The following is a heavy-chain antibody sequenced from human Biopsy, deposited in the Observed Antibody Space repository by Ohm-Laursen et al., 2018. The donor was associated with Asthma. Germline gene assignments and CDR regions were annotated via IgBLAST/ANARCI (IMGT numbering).Heavy chain of an antibody. J-gene: IGHJ4*02. V-gene: IGHV3-20*01. Sequence: GSLRLSCAASGFTFDDYGMSWVRQAPGKGLDWVSGINWNDGSTGYADSVKGRFTISRDNAKNSLYLQMNSLRAEDTALYHCGRDMGGFGSGWFPVEFWGQGTLVTVSS. CDR3: GRDMGGFGSGWFPVEF. CDR2: INWNDGST. D-gene: IGHD6-19*01. CDR1: GFTFDDYG.